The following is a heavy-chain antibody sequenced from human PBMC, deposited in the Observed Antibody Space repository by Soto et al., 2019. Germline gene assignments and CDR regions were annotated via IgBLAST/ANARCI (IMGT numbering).Heavy chain of an antibody. Sequence: GGSLRLSCAASGFTFSSYGMHWVRQAPGKGLEWVAVIWYDGSNKYYADSVKGRFTISRDNSKNTLYLQMNSLRAEDTAVYYCARARSGYSYGSPPLGDYWGQGTLVTVSS. J-gene: IGHJ4*02. CDR3: ARARSGYSYGSPPLGDY. CDR2: IWYDGSNK. V-gene: IGHV3-33*01. D-gene: IGHD5-18*01. CDR1: GFTFSSYG.